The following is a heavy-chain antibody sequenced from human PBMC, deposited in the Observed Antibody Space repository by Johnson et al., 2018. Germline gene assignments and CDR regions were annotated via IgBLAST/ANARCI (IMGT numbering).Heavy chain of an antibody. Sequence: QVQLVQSGGGVVQPGRSLRLSCAASGFTFSSYGMHWVRQAPGKGLEWVAVISYDGSNKYYADSVKGRFTISRDNSKNPLDLQMNSLRAEDTAVYYCARARWGLRGYDGDPYVYYYYYMDVWGKGTTVTVSS. CDR3: ARARWGLRGYDGDPYVYYYYYMDV. D-gene: IGHD5-12*01. CDR1: GFTFSSYG. J-gene: IGHJ6*03. CDR2: ISYDGSNK. V-gene: IGHV3-30*03.